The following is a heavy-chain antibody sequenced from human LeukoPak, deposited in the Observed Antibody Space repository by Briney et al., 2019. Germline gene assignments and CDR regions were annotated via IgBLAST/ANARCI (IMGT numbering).Heavy chain of an antibody. CDR3: ARGRPHGNDY. CDR1: GFTFSSYW. Sequence: PGGSLRLSCAASGFTFSSYWMNWVRQAPGKGLVWVSRIASDGSSTTYADSVKGRFSISRDNAKNTLYLQMNSLRVEDTAVYYCARGRPHGNDYWGQGTLVTGSS. J-gene: IGHJ4*02. V-gene: IGHV3-74*01. D-gene: IGHD4-23*01. CDR2: IASDGSST.